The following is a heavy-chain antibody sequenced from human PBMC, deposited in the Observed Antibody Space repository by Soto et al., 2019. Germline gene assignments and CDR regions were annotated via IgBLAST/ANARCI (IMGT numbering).Heavy chain of an antibody. CDR2: IYSGGST. D-gene: IGHD3-22*01. J-gene: IGHJ6*02. CDR1: GFTVSSNY. CDR3: ARDLALYYDSSAYQNRIYYYGMDV. Sequence: LRLSCAASGFTVSSNYMSWVRQAPGKGLEWVSVIYSGGSTYYADSVKGRFTISRDNSKNTLYLQMNSLRAEDTAVYYCARDLALYYDSSAYQNRIYYYGMDVWGQGTTVTVSS. V-gene: IGHV3-53*01.